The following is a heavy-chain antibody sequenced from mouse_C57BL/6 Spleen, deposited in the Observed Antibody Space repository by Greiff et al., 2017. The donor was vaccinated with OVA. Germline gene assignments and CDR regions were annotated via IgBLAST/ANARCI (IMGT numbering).Heavy chain of an antibody. CDR2: ISYDGSN. V-gene: IGHV3-6*01. D-gene: IGHD3-2*02. Sequence: VQLKQSGPGLVKPSQSLSLTCSVTGYSITSGYYWNWIRQFPGNKLEWMGYISYDGSNNYNPSLKNRISITRDTSKNQFFLKLNSVTTEDTATYYCAREQLRGLYAMDYWGQGTSVTVSS. J-gene: IGHJ4*01. CDR1: GYSITSGYY. CDR3: AREQLRGLYAMDY.